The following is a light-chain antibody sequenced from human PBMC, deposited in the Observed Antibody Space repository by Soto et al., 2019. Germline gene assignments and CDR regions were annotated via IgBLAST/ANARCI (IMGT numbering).Light chain of an antibody. CDR2: AAS. CDR3: LQQSDYPRT. CDR1: QGIRND. Sequence: DLQMTQSPSPLPASLGDRVTITCRSSQGIRNDLGWYQQKPGKAPKRLIYAASSLQSGVPSRFSGSGSGTEFTLTISILQPEDFATYYCLQQSDYPRTFGQGAKVDIK. V-gene: IGKV1-17*01. J-gene: IGKJ1*01.